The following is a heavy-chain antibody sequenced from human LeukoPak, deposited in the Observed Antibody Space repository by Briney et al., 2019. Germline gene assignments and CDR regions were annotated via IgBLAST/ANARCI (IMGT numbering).Heavy chain of an antibody. Sequence: PGGSLRLSCAASGFTVTSNHMIWVRQAPRKGLEWVSVIYTGNSTYYAGSVRGRVAISRDNSKNTLYLQMNSLRADDSAVYFCARGVPLQFGGQGTLVTVSS. CDR3: ARGVPLQF. V-gene: IGHV3-53*01. J-gene: IGHJ4*02. CDR2: IYTGNST. D-gene: IGHD3-16*01. CDR1: GFTVTSNH.